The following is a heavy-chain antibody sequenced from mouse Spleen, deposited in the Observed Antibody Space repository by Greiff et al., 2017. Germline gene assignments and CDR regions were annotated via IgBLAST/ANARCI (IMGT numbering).Heavy chain of an antibody. J-gene: IGHJ1*03. CDR1: GFTFTDYY. CDR3: ARYTSFDGYWYFDV. D-gene: IGHD2-3*01. Sequence: EVKLMESGGGLVQPGGSLSLSCAASGFTFTDYYMSWVRQPPGKALEWLGFIRNKANGYTTEYSASVKGRFTISRDNSQSILYLQMNALRAEDSATYYCARYTSFDGYWYFDVWGTGTTVTVSS. V-gene: IGHV7-3*01. CDR2: IRNKANGYTT.